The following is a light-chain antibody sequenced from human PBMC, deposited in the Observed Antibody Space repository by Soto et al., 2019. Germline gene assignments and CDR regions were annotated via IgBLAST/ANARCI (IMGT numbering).Light chain of an antibody. Sequence: SYELTQPPSVSVAPGQTASITCGGSSIGSKSVNWYQQKPGQAPALVVSDDSDRPSGIPERFSGSNSGNTGTLTINKVEAGDEADYYCQVWDSSRDLVVLGGGTKLTVL. J-gene: IGLJ2*01. V-gene: IGLV3-21*02. CDR2: DDS. CDR3: QVWDSSRDLVV. CDR1: SIGSKS.